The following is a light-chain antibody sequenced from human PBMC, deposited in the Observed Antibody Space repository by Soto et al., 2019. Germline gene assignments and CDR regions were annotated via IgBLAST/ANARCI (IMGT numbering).Light chain of an antibody. J-gene: IGKJ1*01. CDR2: DAS. Sequence: DTHMTQSLSTLSPSVGDRVTITCRASQSVYTWLAWYQQILGKAPTLLIYDASALARGVPSRFSGRGSGTDFTLTISSLQPDDFATYYCQQYNTYPWTFGQGTRV. V-gene: IGKV1-5*01. CDR3: QQYNTYPWT. CDR1: QSVYTW.